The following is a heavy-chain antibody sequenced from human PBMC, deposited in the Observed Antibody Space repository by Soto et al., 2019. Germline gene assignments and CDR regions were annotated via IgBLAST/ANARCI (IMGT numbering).Heavy chain of an antibody. Sequence: QDQLVQSGAEVKKPGSSVKVSCKAFGGPFSSHTLSWVRQAPGQGLEWMGRIIPALGTTTYAQKFQGRVTITADESVTTVYMELNSLRTEDTAVYYCARPDFGDYWYFDHWGRGTLVTVSS. D-gene: IGHD4-17*01. V-gene: IGHV1-69*08. CDR3: ARPDFGDYWYFDH. CDR1: GGPFSSHT. J-gene: IGHJ2*01. CDR2: IIPALGTT.